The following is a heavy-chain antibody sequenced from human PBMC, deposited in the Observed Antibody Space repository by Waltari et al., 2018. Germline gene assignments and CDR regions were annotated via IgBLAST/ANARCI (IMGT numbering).Heavy chain of an antibody. J-gene: IGHJ4*02. D-gene: IGHD2-21*02. V-gene: IGHV1-2*02. CDR3: ARALYGGNSEGDY. CDR2: SNPNSGGT. Sequence: QVQLVQSGAEVKKPGASVKGSCKSSVYTFTVYYMHWVLQAPGQGLEWMGWSNPNSGGTNYAQKFQCRVTMTRDTSISTAYMELSRLRSADTAVYYCARALYGGNSEGDYWGQGTLVTVSS. CDR1: VYTFTVYY.